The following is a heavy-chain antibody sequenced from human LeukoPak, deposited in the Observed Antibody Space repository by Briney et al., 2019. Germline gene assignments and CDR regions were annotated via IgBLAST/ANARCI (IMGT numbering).Heavy chain of an antibody. Sequence: ASVKVSCKASGYTFTGYYMHWVRQAPGHGLEWMGWINPNSGGTNYAQKFQGRVTMTRDTSISTAYMELSRLRSDDPAVYYCARKQQLFSSPDAFDIWGQGTMVTVSS. V-gene: IGHV1-2*02. CDR2: INPNSGGT. J-gene: IGHJ3*02. D-gene: IGHD6-13*01. CDR3: ARKQQLFSSPDAFDI. CDR1: GYTFTGYY.